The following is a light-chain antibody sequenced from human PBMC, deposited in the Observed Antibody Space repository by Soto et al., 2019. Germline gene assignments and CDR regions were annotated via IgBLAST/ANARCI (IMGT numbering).Light chain of an antibody. CDR3: AAWDDSLNGPV. Sequence: QSVLTQPPSASGTPGQRVIISCPGSSSNIGTKTVTWYQQLPGTAPKLLIYSNNQRPSGVPDRFSGSKSGTSASLAISGLQSEDEADYFCAAWDDSLNGPVFGGGTKLSVL. CDR2: SNN. J-gene: IGLJ2*01. V-gene: IGLV1-44*01. CDR1: SSNIGTKT.